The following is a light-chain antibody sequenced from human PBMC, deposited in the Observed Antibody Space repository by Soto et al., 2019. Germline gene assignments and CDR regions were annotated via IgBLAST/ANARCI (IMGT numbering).Light chain of an antibody. J-gene: IGLJ1*01. V-gene: IGLV2-14*01. CDR3: CSYTSSSTYV. CDR1: SSDVGGYNY. Sequence: QSVLTQPASVSESPGQSIIISCTGTSSDVGGYNYVSWYQQHPGKAPKLMIYDVSNRPSGVSNRFSGSKSGNTASLTISGLQAEDEADYYCCSYTSSSTYVFGTGTKVTVL. CDR2: DVS.